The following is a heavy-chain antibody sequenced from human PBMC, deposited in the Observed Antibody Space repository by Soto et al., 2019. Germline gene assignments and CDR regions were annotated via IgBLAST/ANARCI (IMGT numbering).Heavy chain of an antibody. CDR3: ASRFGESRYYYYYYGMDV. Sequence: WASVKVSCKASGGTFSSYAISWVRQAPGQGLEWMGGIIPIFGTANYAQKFQGRVTITADKSTSTAYMELSSLRSEDTAVYYCASRFGESRYYYYYYGMDVWGQGTTVTVSS. J-gene: IGHJ6*02. V-gene: IGHV1-69*06. CDR2: IIPIFGTA. D-gene: IGHD3-10*01. CDR1: GGTFSSYA.